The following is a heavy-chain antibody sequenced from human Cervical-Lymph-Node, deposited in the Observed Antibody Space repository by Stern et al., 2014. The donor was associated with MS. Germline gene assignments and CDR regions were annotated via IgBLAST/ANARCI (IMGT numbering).Heavy chain of an antibody. D-gene: IGHD1-26*01. CDR2: IKSKTDGGTT. Sequence: EVQLLESGGCLVKPGGSLRLSCAASGFTFRNAWMTWIRQAPGKGLEWVGRIKSKTDGGTTDYAAPVKGRFTISRDDSKNTLYLQMNSLKTEDTAVYYCTTLDRSYPYYYYGMDVWGQGTTVTVSS. V-gene: IGHV3-15*01. CDR3: TTLDRSYPYYYYGMDV. CDR1: GFTFRNAW. J-gene: IGHJ6*02.